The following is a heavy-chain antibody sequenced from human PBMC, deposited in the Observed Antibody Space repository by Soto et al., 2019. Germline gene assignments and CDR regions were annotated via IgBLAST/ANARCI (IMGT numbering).Heavy chain of an antibody. J-gene: IGHJ4*02. CDR3: AKDISRSGWNPFDY. Sequence: GGSLRLSCAASGFTFSSYGMHWVRQAPGKGLEWVAVISYDGSNKYYADSVKGRFTISRDNSKNTLYLQMNSLRAEDTAVYYCAKDISRSGWNPFDYWGQGTLVTVSS. CDR2: ISYDGSNK. CDR1: GFTFSSYG. V-gene: IGHV3-30*18. D-gene: IGHD6-19*01.